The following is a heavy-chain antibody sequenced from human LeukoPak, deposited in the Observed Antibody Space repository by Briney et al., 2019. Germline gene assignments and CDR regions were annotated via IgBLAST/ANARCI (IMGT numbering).Heavy chain of an antibody. CDR1: GFTFSSYS. CDR3: AKAGNGWLVSN. J-gene: IGHJ4*02. CDR2: ISSSSSYI. D-gene: IGHD6-19*01. V-gene: IGHV3-21*04. Sequence: GGSLRLSCAASGFTFSSYSMNWVRQAPGKGLEWVSSISSSSSYIYYADSVKGRFTISRDNAKNSLYPQMNSLRAEDTAVYYCAKAGNGWLVSNGGQGTLVTVSS.